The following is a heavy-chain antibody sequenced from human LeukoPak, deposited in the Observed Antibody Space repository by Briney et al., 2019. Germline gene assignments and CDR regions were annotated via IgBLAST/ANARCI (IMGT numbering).Heavy chain of an antibody. CDR1: GYTFTSYA. CDR2: INTNTGNP. J-gene: IGHJ6*02. CDR3: AREQPVGARTTWARREYYYGMDV. D-gene: IGHD1-1*01. V-gene: IGHV7-4-1*02. Sequence: ASVKVSCKASGYTFTSYAMNWVRQAPGQGLEWMGWINTNTGNPTYAQGFTGRFVFSLDTSVSTAYLQISSLKAEDTAVYYCAREQPVGARTTWARREYYYGMDVWGQGTTVTVSS.